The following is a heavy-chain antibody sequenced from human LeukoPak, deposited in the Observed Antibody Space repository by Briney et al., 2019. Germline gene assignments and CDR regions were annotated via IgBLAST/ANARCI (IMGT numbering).Heavy chain of an antibody. CDR1: GYTFTSYD. CDR2: MNPNSGNT. Sequence: ASVKVSCKASGYTFTSYDINWVRQATGQGLEWMGWMNPNSGNTGYAQKFQGRVTMTRNTSISTAYMELSSLRSEDTAVYHCAGVAPYYRPFDYWGQGTLVTVSS. D-gene: IGHD3-10*01. V-gene: IGHV1-8*01. J-gene: IGHJ4*02. CDR3: AGVAPYYRPFDY.